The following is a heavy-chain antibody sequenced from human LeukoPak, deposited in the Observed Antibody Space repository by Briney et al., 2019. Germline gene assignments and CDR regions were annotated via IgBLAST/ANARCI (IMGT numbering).Heavy chain of an antibody. CDR2: ISSSGIYI. CDR3: ARDEYSSGWY. D-gene: IGHD6-19*01. J-gene: IGHJ4*02. CDR1: KFTFSSYT. Sequence: GGSLKLSCAASKFTFSSYTINWVRQAPGKGLEWVSFISSSGIYIYYADSVKGRFTISRDNAKNSLYLQMNSLRAEDTAVYYCARDEYSSGWYLGQGTLVTVSS. V-gene: IGHV3-21*01.